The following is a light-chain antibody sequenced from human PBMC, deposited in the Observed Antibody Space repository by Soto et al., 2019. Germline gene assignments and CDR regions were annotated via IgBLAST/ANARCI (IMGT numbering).Light chain of an antibody. V-gene: IGLV1-47*01. CDR1: TFNIGTNF. J-gene: IGLJ3*02. CDR3: ASWDDTLSSGV. Sequence: QSVLTQPPSASGTPGQRVTISCSGSTFNIGTNFVYWYQQLPGTAPKVLIYRNNQRPSGVPDRFSGSKSGTSASLAISGLRSEDEADYYCASWDDTLSSGVFGGGTKLTVL. CDR2: RNN.